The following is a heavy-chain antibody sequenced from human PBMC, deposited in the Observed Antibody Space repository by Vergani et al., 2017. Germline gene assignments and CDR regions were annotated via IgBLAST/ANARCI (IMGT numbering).Heavy chain of an antibody. V-gene: IGHV1-8*01. D-gene: IGHD2-2*01. CDR1: GYTFTSYE. CDR2: MNPNSGNT. J-gene: IGHJ4*02. CDR3: ASYHLLQDY. Sequence: QVQLVQSGAEVKKPGASVKVSCKASGYTFTSYEINWVRQATGQGLEWMGWMNPNSGNTGYAQKFQGKITMTRNTSINTAYMELSSLRSEDTAVYYCASYHLLQDYWGQGTLVTVSS.